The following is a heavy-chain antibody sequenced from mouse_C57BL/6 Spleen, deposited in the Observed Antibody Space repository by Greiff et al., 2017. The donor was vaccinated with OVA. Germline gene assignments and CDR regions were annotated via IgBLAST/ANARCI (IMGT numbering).Heavy chain of an antibody. CDR2: ISSGSSTI. D-gene: IGHD2-3*01. V-gene: IGHV5-17*01. Sequence: VQLKESGGGLVKPGGSLKLSCAASGFTFSDYGMHWVRQAPEKGLEWVAYISSGSSTIYYADTVKGRFTISRDNAKNTLFLQMTSLRSEDTAMYYCARRLGGWLLEAMDYWGQGTSVTVSS. J-gene: IGHJ4*01. CDR3: ARRLGGWLLEAMDY. CDR1: GFTFSDYG.